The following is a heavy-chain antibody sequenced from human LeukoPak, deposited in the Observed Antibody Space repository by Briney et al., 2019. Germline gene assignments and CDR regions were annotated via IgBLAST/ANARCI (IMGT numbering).Heavy chain of an antibody. Sequence: GGSLRLTCAASGFTFSSYGMHWVRQAPGKGLEWVAVISYDGSNKYYADSVKGRFTISRDNSKNTLYLQMNSLRAEDTAVYYCAKGDDYYDSSGYWSFYFDYWGQGTLVTVSS. D-gene: IGHD3-22*01. J-gene: IGHJ4*02. CDR2: ISYDGSNK. CDR3: AKGDDYYDSSGYWSFYFDY. V-gene: IGHV3-30*18. CDR1: GFTFSSYG.